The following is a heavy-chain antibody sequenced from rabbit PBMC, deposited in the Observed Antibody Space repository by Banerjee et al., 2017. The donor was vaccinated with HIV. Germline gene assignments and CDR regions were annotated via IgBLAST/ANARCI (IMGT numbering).Heavy chain of an antibody. J-gene: IGHJ4*01. CDR2: IYAGSSGST. Sequence: QEQLEESGGDLVKPEGSLTLTCTASGFSFSSSYWMSWVRQAPGKGLEWIGCIYAGSSGSTYYASWVNGRFTISKTTSLNTVDLKMPSLTDADTATYFCARAPYSGGGYASNGDGHFWLWGPGTLVTVS. D-gene: IGHD8-1*01. CDR1: GFSFSSSYW. CDR3: ARAPYSGGGYASNGDGHFWL. V-gene: IGHV1S45*01.